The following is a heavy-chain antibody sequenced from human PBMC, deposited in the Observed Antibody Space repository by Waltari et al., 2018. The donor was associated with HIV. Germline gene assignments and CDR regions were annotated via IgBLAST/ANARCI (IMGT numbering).Heavy chain of an antibody. CDR3: AKDQASQISRFFEWSLQNPLYQGFLDS. J-gene: IGHJ4*02. D-gene: IGHD3-3*01. Sequence: LVQSGGGVIEPGGSLRLASAAAGFAFYTYPMTWVRPPPGMGHESVSSIFRVGTSGFYSDSVQGRFTISRDNVNKILFLNMTDLTSGDSATYFCAKDQASQISRFFEWSLQNPLYQGFLDSWGRGALVIVSS. CDR1: GFAFYTYP. V-gene: IGHV3-23*03. CDR2: IFRVGTSG.